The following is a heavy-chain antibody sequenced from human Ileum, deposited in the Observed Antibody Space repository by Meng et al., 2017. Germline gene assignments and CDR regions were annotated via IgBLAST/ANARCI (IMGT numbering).Heavy chain of an antibody. J-gene: IGHJ4*02. CDR2: MSSSGSTI. CDR1: GFTFSSYD. D-gene: IGHD3-10*01. Sequence: WGSLRLSCTTSGFTFSSYDMNWVRQAPGKGPEWVSYMSSSGSTIYYADSVKGRFTISRDNPKNSLFLQMNSLRAEDTAVYYCARGKGSGLWGQGTLVTVSS. V-gene: IGHV3-48*03. CDR3: ARGKGSGL.